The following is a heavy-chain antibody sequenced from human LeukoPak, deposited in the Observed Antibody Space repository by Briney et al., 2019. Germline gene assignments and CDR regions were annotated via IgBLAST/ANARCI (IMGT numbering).Heavy chain of an antibody. J-gene: IGHJ6*02. Sequence: APVKVSCKASGYTFTAYYMHWVRQAPGQGLEWMGWINPNSGATNYAQKFQGRVTMTRDTSISTAYMELSRLTSDDTAVYYCASLSYRFLEAYGLDVWGQGTTVTVSS. CDR3: ASLSYRFLEAYGLDV. D-gene: IGHD3-3*01. CDR1: GYTFTAYY. CDR2: INPNSGAT. V-gene: IGHV1-2*02.